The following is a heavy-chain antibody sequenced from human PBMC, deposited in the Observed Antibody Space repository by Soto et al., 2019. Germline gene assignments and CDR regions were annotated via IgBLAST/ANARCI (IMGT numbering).Heavy chain of an antibody. J-gene: IGHJ4*02. CDR3: AHTPWGTHNWYYFDS. D-gene: IGHD1-1*01. V-gene: IGHV2-5*01. CDR1: GISVSTTGVG. Sequence: QITLKESGPTLVEPRQTLTLTCTVSGISVSTTGVGVGWIRQPPGKALEWLALIYWNDDKRQSSSLRSRLTIARDTSKNQVVLTLTDVDPVDTATYYYAHTPWGTHNWYYFDSWGQGTQVTVSS. CDR2: IYWNDDK.